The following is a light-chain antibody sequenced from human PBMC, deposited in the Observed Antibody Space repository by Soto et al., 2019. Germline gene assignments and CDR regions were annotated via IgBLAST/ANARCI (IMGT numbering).Light chain of an antibody. CDR2: QDT. Sequence: SSELTQPPSVSVSPGQTASITCSGDDLGDKYACWYQQKPGQSPVLVIYQDTKRPSGIPERFSGSNSGNTATLTISETQPMDEADYYCQAWDSSTAKVVFGGGTQLTVL. CDR3: QAWDSSTAKVV. J-gene: IGLJ3*02. CDR1: DLGDKY. V-gene: IGLV3-1*01.